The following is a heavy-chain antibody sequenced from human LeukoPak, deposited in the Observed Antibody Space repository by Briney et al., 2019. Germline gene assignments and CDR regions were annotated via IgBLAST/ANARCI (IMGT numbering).Heavy chain of an antibody. J-gene: IGHJ4*02. V-gene: IGHV4-59*08. CDR1: GGSISSYY. D-gene: IGHD5/OR15-5a*01. Sequence: SETLSLTCTVSGGSISSYYWNWIRQPPGKGLEWIGYIYYTGSTNYNLSLKSRVTISLDTSKTQFSLKLSSVTAADTAVYYCARRVYDHLLFDYWGQGTLVTVSS. CDR2: IYYTGST. CDR3: ARRVYDHLLFDY.